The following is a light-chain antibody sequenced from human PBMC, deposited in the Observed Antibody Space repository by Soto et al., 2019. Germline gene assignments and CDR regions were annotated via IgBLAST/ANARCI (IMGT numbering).Light chain of an antibody. CDR3: QVWDIGSGVI. J-gene: IGLJ2*01. V-gene: IGLV3-21*04. CDR1: NIGSKS. Sequence: SYELTQPPAVSVAPGKTAKIPCGGSNIGSKSVHWYQEKPGQAPVLVIYYDTDGPSGVPERLSGSNSGSTAALTISRVEAGDEADYYCQVWDIGSGVIFGGGTKLTVL. CDR2: YDT.